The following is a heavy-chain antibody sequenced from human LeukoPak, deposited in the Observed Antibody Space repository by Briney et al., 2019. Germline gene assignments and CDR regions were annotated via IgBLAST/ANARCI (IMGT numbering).Heavy chain of an antibody. CDR1: GFTFTSSA. V-gene: IGHV1-58*02. CDR2: IVVGSGNT. D-gene: IGHD3-10*01. J-gene: IGHJ3*02. CDR3: AAHSGFTIRRGFDI. Sequence: ASVKVSCKASGFTFTSSAMQWVRQARGQRLEWIGWIVVGSGNTNYAQKFQERVTITRDMSTSTAYMELSSLRSEDTAVYYCAAHSGFTIRRGFDIWGQGTMVTVSS.